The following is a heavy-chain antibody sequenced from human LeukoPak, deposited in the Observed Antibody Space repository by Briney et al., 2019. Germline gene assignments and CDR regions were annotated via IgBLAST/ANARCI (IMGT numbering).Heavy chain of an antibody. CDR2: IDRTSSYI. CDR3: ARVAGYSDSSGYYYYFDY. CDR1: GFTFSSYE. Sequence: PGGSLRLSCAASGFTFSSYEMNWVRQAPGKGLEWVSSIDRTSSYIYYADSVKGRFTISRDNAKNSLYLQMNSLRAEDTAVYYCARVAGYSDSSGYYYYFDYWGQGTLVTVSS. V-gene: IGHV3-21*01. D-gene: IGHD3-22*01. J-gene: IGHJ4*02.